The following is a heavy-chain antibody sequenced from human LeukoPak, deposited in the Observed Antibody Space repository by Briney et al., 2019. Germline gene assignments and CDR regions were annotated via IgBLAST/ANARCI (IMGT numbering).Heavy chain of an antibody. J-gene: IGHJ6*02. V-gene: IGHV4-59*08. CDR1: GGSMNNYY. CDR3: ATSRGYDFWSGYSKYYYYGMDV. CDR2: VYQTGDT. Sequence: SETLSLTCIVSGGSMNNYYWSWFRQPPGKGLEWIAYVYQTGDTRYNPSLKSRVTISVDTSKNQFSLKLSSVTAADTAVYYCATSRGYDFWSGYSKYYYYGMDVWGQGTTVTVSS. D-gene: IGHD3-3*01.